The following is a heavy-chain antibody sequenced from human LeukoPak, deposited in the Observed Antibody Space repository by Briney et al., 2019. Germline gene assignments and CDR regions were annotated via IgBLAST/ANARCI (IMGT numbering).Heavy chain of an antibody. CDR3: ARGDYYDSSGYYPPYYYYGMDV. Sequence: GASVKVSCKASGGTFSSYAISWVRQAPGQGLEWMGGITPIFGTANYAQKFQGRVTITADESTSTAYMELSNLRSEDTAVYYCARGDYYDSSGYYPPYYYYGMDVWGQGTTVTVSS. CDR1: GGTFSSYA. V-gene: IGHV1-69*13. D-gene: IGHD3-22*01. CDR2: ITPIFGTA. J-gene: IGHJ6*02.